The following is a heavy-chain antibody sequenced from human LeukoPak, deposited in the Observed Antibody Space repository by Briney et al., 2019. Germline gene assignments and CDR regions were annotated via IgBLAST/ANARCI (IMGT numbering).Heavy chain of an antibody. CDR3: ARVGYSSSWYDYYGMDV. Sequence: SETLSLTCAVYGGSFSGYYWSWIRQPPGKGLEWIGEINHSGSTNYNPSLKSRVTISVDTSKNQFSLKLSSVTAADTAVYYCARVGYSSSWYDYYGMDVWGQGTTVTVSS. V-gene: IGHV4-34*01. CDR2: INHSGST. J-gene: IGHJ6*02. D-gene: IGHD6-13*01. CDR1: GGSFSGYY.